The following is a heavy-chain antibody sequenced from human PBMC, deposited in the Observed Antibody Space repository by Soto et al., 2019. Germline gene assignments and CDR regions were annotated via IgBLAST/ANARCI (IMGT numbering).Heavy chain of an antibody. V-gene: IGHV3-48*02. Sequence: GGSLRLSCAASGFSLSSYSINWVRQAPGKGLEWVSYISSSGTVTYYADSVRGRFTISRDKAKSSLYLQMNSLRDEDTAVYYCALTYAGHFDYWGQGTLVTVSS. CDR3: ALTYAGHFDY. CDR2: ISSSGTVT. CDR1: GFSLSSYS. D-gene: IGHD3-16*01. J-gene: IGHJ4*02.